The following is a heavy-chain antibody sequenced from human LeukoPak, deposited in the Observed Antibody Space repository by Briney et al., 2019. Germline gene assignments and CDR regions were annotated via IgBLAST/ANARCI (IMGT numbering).Heavy chain of an antibody. V-gene: IGHV3-74*01. CDR2: INSDGRTT. CDR1: GFTFSSYW. Sequence: PGRSLRLSCAASGFTFSSYWMHCVRHAPGKGLVWVSRINSDGRTTNYADSVRGRFTISRDNAKNTLYLQMNSLRAEDTAVYYCAREYSSWFDYWGQGTLVTVSS. D-gene: IGHD6-6*01. CDR3: AREYSSWFDY. J-gene: IGHJ4*02.